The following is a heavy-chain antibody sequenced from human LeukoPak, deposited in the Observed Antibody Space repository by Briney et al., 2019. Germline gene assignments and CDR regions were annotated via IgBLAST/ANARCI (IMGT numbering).Heavy chain of an antibody. J-gene: IGHJ4*02. CDR1: GGSISSGDYY. V-gene: IGHV4-30-4*08. Sequence: SETLSLTCTVPGGSISSGDYYWSWIRQPPGKGLEWIGYIYYSGSTYYNPSLKSRVTISVDTSKNQFSLKLSSVTAADTAVYYCAREGIAAHPFDYWGQGTLVTVSS. CDR2: IYYSGST. D-gene: IGHD6-6*01. CDR3: AREGIAAHPFDY.